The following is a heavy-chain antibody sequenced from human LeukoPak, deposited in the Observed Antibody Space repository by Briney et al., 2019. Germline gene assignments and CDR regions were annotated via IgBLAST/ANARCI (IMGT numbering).Heavy chain of an antibody. CDR1: GFTVSSNS. Sequence: QPGGSLRLSCTVSGFTVSSNSWSWVRQAPGKGLEWVSFIYSGGNTHYSDSVKGRFTISRDNSKNTLYLQMNSLRAEDTAVYYCARRAGAYSHPYDYWGQRTLVTVSS. CDR3: ARRAGAYSHPYDY. D-gene: IGHD4/OR15-4a*01. CDR2: IYSGGNT. J-gene: IGHJ4*02. V-gene: IGHV3-53*01.